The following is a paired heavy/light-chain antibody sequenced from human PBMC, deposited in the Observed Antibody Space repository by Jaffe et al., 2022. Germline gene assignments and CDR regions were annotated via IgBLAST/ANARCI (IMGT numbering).Heavy chain of an antibody. J-gene: IGHJ3*02. Sequence: EVQLVESGGGLVQPGGSLRLSCAASGFTFSSYWMSWVRQAPGKGLEWVANIKQDGSEKYYVDSVKGRFTISRDNAKNSLYLQMNSLRAEDTAVYYCARDEANRDDFWSGYYTGLDAFDIWGQGTMVTVSS. V-gene: IGHV3-7*01. CDR3: ARDEANRDDFWSGYYTGLDAFDI. CDR1: GFTFSSYW. D-gene: IGHD3-3*01. CDR2: IKQDGSEK.
Light chain of an antibody. V-gene: IGKV3-11*01. Sequence: EIVLTQSPATLSLSPGERATLSCRASQSVSSYLAWYQQKPGQAPRLLIYDASNRATGIPARFSGSGSGTDFTLTISSLEPEDFAVYYCQQRSNWPQAITFGQGTRLEIK. CDR1: QSVSSY. CDR2: DAS. CDR3: QQRSNWPQAIT. J-gene: IGKJ5*01.